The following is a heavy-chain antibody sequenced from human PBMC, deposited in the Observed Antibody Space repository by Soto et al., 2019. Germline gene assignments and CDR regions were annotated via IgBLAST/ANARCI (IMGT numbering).Heavy chain of an antibody. D-gene: IGHD5-12*01. CDR1: GGSISSYY. V-gene: IGHV4-59*08. J-gene: IGHJ4*02. Sequence: SETLSLTCTVSGGSISSYYWSWIRQPPGKGLEWIGYIYYSGSTNYNPSLKSRVTISVDTSKNQFSLKLSSVTAADTAVYYCAKRSGYQEAAYLDYWGQGTLVTVSS. CDR2: IYYSGST. CDR3: AKRSGYQEAAYLDY.